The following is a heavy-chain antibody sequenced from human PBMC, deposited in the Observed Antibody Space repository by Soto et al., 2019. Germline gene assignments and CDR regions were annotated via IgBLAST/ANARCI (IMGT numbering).Heavy chain of an antibody. V-gene: IGHV3-74*01. CDR2: INSDGSST. Sequence: GGSLRLSCAASGFTFSSYWIHWARQAPGKGLVWVSRINSDGSSTSYADSVKGRFTISRDNAKNTLYLQMNSLRAEDTTVYYCARGGPDSYGFVWGQGTLVTVSS. J-gene: IGHJ4*02. CDR3: ARGGPDSYGFV. D-gene: IGHD5-18*01. CDR1: GFTFSSYW.